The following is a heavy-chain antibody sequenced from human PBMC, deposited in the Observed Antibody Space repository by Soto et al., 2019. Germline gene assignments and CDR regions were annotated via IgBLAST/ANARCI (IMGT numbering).Heavy chain of an antibody. Sequence: QVQLVQSGAEVKKPGASVKVSCKASGYTFTNYAMHWVRQAPGHRLEWVGWINAGDGSTKYSQNFQGRVTITRDTSASTVFTELASLRSEDTAVYYCSRPNTGWDYWGQGALVTVSS. CDR2: INAGDGST. V-gene: IGHV1-3*01. CDR3: SRPNTGWDY. J-gene: IGHJ4*02. D-gene: IGHD6-19*01. CDR1: GYTFTNYA.